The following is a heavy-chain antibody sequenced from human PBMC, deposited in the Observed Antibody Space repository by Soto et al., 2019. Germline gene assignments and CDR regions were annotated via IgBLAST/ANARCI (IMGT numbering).Heavy chain of an antibody. CDR2: ISSSSSYI. D-gene: IGHD2-15*01. CDR1: GFTFSSYS. J-gene: IGHJ5*02. Sequence: GGSLRLSCAASGFTFSSYSMNWVRQAPGKGLEWVSSISSSSSYIYYADSVKGRFTISRDNAKNSLYLQMNSLRAEDTAVYYCAREAAAATYWFDPWGQGTLVTVSS. CDR3: AREAAAATYWFDP. V-gene: IGHV3-21*01.